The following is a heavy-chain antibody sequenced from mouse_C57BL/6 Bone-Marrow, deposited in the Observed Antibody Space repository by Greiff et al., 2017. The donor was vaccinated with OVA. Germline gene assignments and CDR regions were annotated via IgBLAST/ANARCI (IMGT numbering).Heavy chain of an antibody. J-gene: IGHJ2*01. Sequence: EVKLLESGGDLVKLGGSLNLSCAASGFPSISIGLSWFRQTPDKRLNWVATIISVGSYTYYPDSVKGRFTISRDNAKNTLYLQMSSLKSEDTAMYYCARQGLLYFDYWGQGTTLTVSS. CDR2: IISVGSYT. CDR3: ARQGLLYFDY. CDR1: GFPSISIG. V-gene: IGHV5-6*02.